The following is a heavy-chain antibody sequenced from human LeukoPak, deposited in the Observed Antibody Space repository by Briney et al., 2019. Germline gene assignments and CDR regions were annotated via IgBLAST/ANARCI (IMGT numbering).Heavy chain of an antibody. CDR3: ARGGTYYYDSSGYPDAFDI. V-gene: IGHV1-2*02. J-gene: IGHJ3*02. D-gene: IGHD3-22*01. Sequence: VASVKVSCKASGYTFTGYYMHWVRQAPGQGLEWMGWINPNSGATNFAQKFQGRVSMTRDTSITTAYMELSSLRSEDTAVYYCARGGTYYYDSSGYPDAFDIWGQGTMVTVSS. CDR2: INPNSGAT. CDR1: GYTFTGYY.